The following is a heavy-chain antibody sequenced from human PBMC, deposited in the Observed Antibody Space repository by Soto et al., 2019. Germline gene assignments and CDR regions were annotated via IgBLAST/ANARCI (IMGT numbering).Heavy chain of an antibody. CDR3: ARRITIFGVGLEPSDY. CDR1: GGSFSGYY. J-gene: IGHJ4*02. D-gene: IGHD3-3*01. CDR2: INHSGST. V-gene: IGHV4-34*01. Sequence: QVQLQQWGAGLLKPSETLSLTCAVYGGSFSGYYWSWIRQPPGKGLEWIGEINHSGSTNYNPSLKSRVTISVDTSKNQFSLKLSSVTAADTAVYYCARRITIFGVGLEPSDYWGQGTLVTVSS.